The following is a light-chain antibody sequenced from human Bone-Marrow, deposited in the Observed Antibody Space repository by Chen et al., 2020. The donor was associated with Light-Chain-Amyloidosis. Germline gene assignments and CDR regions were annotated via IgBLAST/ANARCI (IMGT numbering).Light chain of an antibody. J-gene: IGLJ2*01. V-gene: IGLV3-25*03. Sequence: SYELTQPPSVSVSPGQTARITCSGDDLPTKYAYWYQQKPGQAPVLVIHRDTERPSGISERFSGTSSGKTAKWTESGVKTENGADYHCEEADSRVTYEEILGGGTTLTVL. CDR1: DLPTKY. CDR2: RDT. CDR3: EEADSRVTYEEI.